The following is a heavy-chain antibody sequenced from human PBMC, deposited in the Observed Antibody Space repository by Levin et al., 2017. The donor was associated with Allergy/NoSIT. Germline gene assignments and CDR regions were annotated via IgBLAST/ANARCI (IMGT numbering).Heavy chain of an antibody. CDR3: ARGLGIAAAGIDY. J-gene: IGHJ4*02. CDR1: GFTVSSNY. D-gene: IGHD6-13*01. V-gene: IGHV3-53*01. Sequence: QPGGSLRLSCAASGFTVSSNYMSWVRQAPGKGLEWVSVIYSGGSTYYADSVKGRFTISRDNSKNTLYLQMNSLRAEDTAVYYCARGLGIAAAGIDYWGQGTLVTVSS. CDR2: IYSGGST.